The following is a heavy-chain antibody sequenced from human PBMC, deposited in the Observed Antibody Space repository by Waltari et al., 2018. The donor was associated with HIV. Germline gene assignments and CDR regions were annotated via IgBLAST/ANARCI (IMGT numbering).Heavy chain of an antibody. CDR3: VAEWWYAVPGY. CDR1: GFTISNYW. Sequence: EVQLVESGGGLVQPGGSLRLSCVASGFTISNYWMSWVRQAPGKGVEWVANGKQEGRDTYGAECVKGRFTIFRDDAGNLIYLQMNGLRAGDTAVYYCVAEWWYAVPGYWGQGTLVTV. V-gene: IGHV3-7*01. J-gene: IGHJ4*02. CDR2: GKQEGRDT. D-gene: IGHD2-15*01.